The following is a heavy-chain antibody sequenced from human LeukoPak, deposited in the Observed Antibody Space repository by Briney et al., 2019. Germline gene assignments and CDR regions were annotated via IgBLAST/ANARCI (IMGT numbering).Heavy chain of an antibody. J-gene: IGHJ3*02. CDR1: GFTFSNAW. CDR3: TTDFLSPIVVVPAAPVLGAFDI. D-gene: IGHD2-2*01. V-gene: IGHV3-15*01. CDR2: IKSKTDGGTT. Sequence: GGSLRLSCAASGFTFSNAWMSWVRQAPGKGLEWVGRIKSKTDGGTTDYAAPVKGRFTISRDDSKNTLYLQMNSLKTEDTAVYYCTTDFLSPIVVVPAAPVLGAFDIWGQGTMVTVSS.